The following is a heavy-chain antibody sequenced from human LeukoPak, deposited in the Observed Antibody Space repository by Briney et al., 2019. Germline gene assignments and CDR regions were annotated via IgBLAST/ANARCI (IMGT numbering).Heavy chain of an antibody. Sequence: PGGSLRLSCAVSGSMFTTYGIHWARQAPGRGLEWVAVISYDGSNKFYTDSVKGRSTVSRDNSRHTVDLQMNSLRGDDTAVYYCARDPQRWQQLPHYWYLDLWGRGTLVTVSS. D-gene: IGHD5-24*01. J-gene: IGHJ2*01. V-gene: IGHV3-30*05. CDR2: ISYDGSNK. CDR3: ARDPQRWQQLPHYWYLDL. CDR1: GSMFTTYG.